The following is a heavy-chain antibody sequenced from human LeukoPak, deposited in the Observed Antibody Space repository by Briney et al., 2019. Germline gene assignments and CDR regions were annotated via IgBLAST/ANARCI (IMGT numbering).Heavy chain of an antibody. Sequence: ASVKVSCKASGYTFTGYYMHWVRQAPGQGLEWMGWINPNSGGTNYAQKFQGRVTMTRDTSISTAYMELSRLRSDDTAVYYCARAPPPFKYSGSFEDYWGQGTLVTVSS. V-gene: IGHV1-2*02. D-gene: IGHD1-26*01. J-gene: IGHJ4*02. CDR3: ARAPPPFKYSGSFEDY. CDR1: GYTFTGYY. CDR2: INPNSGGT.